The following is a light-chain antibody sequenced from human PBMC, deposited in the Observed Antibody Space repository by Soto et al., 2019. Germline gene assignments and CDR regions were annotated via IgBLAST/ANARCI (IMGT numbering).Light chain of an antibody. CDR2: EGS. CDR3: CSYAGSYV. Sequence: QSVLTQPASVSGSPGQSITISCTGTSSDVGSYNPVSWYQQHPGKAPKLMIYEGSKRPSGVSNRFSGSKSGNTASLTISGLQAEDEADYYCCSYAGSYVFGTGTQLTVL. J-gene: IGLJ1*01. CDR1: SSDVGSYNP. V-gene: IGLV2-23*01.